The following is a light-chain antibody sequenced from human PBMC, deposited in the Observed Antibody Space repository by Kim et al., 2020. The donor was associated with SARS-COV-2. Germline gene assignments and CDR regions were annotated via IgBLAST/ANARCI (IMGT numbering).Light chain of an antibody. CDR1: QSVSSNY. Sequence: SPGERATLSCRASQSVSSNYLAWYQHKPGQAPRLLIYGASSRATGITDRFSGSGSGTDFTLTISRLEPEDFAVYYCQQYGTSPRTFGQGTKVDIK. V-gene: IGKV3-20*01. CDR3: QQYGTSPRT. CDR2: GAS. J-gene: IGKJ1*01.